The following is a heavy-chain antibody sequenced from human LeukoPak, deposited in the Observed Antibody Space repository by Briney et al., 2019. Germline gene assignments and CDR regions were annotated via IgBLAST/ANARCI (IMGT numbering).Heavy chain of an antibody. CDR3: ARDTSAGWFDP. CDR2: INNDGSST. V-gene: IGHV3-74*01. Sequence: GGSLRLSCVGSGFTFGAYWMHWVRQAPGKGLVWVSRINNDGSSTSYADSVKGRLTISRDNAKNTLYLHMNSLRAEDTAVYYCARDTSAGWFDPWGQGTLVTVSS. J-gene: IGHJ5*02. D-gene: IGHD6-13*01. CDR1: GFTFGAYW.